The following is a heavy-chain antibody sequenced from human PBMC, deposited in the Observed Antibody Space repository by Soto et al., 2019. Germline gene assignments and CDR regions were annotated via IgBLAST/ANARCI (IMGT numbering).Heavy chain of an antibody. V-gene: IGHV4-39*01. CDR1: GGSISSSSYY. D-gene: IGHD2-2*01. Sequence: SETLSLTCTVSGGSISSSSYYWGWIRQPPGKGLEWIGSIYYSGSTYYNPSLKSRVTISVDTSKNQFSLKLSSVTAADTAVYYCARLPGYCSSTSCSIYYYGMDVWGQGTTVTVSS. CDR3: ARLPGYCSSTSCSIYYYGMDV. CDR2: IYYSGST. J-gene: IGHJ6*02.